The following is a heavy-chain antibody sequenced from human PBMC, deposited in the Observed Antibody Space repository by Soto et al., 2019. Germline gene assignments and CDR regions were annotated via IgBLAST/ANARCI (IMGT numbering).Heavy chain of an antibody. Sequence: GGSLRLSCAASGFTFSSYGMHWVRQAPGKGLEWVAVIWYDGSNKYYADSVKGRFTISRDNSKNTLYLQMNSLRAEDTAVYYCARTAFYDSSGPHAFWGQGTLVTV. D-gene: IGHD3-22*01. V-gene: IGHV3-33*01. CDR1: GFTFSSYG. J-gene: IGHJ4*02. CDR2: IWYDGSNK. CDR3: ARTAFYDSSGPHAF.